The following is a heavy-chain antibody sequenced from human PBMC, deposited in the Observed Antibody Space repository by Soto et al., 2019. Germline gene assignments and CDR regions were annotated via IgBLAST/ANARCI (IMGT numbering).Heavy chain of an antibody. CDR2: LNHTGRP. CDR3: ARGKKQWLVQRLLYASSHPHAFDI. V-gene: IGHV4-34*01. J-gene: IGHJ3*02. D-gene: IGHD6-19*01. Sequence: GKGLGWSGGLNHTGRPHYRPSLKTRGTIALDTSKNQFSLNLSSVTAAETAVYYCARGKKQWLVQRLLYASSHPHAFDIWGQGTMVTVSS.